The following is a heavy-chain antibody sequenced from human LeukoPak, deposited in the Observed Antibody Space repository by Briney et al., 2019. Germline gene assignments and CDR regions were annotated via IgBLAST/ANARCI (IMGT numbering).Heavy chain of an antibody. Sequence: PGGSLRLSCAASGFNFVNYPLHWVRQAPGKGLEWVTQISHDGTKQYYAAAVKGRFTVSRDNSKNTVDLQMNSLRTEDTATYFCARESEYSSSPTSDSWGQGVLVTVSS. J-gene: IGHJ4*02. CDR3: ARESEYSSSPTSDS. D-gene: IGHD6-6*01. CDR1: GFNFVNYP. CDR2: ISHDGTKQ. V-gene: IGHV3-30*04.